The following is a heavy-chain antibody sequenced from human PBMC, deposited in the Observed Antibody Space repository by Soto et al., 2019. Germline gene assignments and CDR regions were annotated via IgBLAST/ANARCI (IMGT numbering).Heavy chain of an antibody. D-gene: IGHD4-4*01. CDR1: GGSLSNYD. V-gene: IGHV4-59*08. Sequence: SETLSLTCTVSGGSLSNYDWSWIRQPPGKGLEWIGYIYYSGSTDYNPSLRSRVTISVDTSKNQFSLKLSSATAADTSVYYCARHYHYSFSSYFDYWGQGILVTVSS. CDR3: ARHYHYSFSSYFDY. J-gene: IGHJ4*02. CDR2: IYYSGST.